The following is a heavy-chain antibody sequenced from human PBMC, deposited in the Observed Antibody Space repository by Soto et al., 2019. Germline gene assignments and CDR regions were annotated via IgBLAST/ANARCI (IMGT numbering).Heavy chain of an antibody. CDR1: GGSISSYY. Sequence: SETLFLTCTVSGGSISSYYWSWIRQPPGKGLEWIGYIYYSGSTNYNPSLKSRVTISVDTSKNQFSLKLSSVTAADTAVYYCASTIFGVVPPYYYYYMDVCGKGTSVTVSS. D-gene: IGHD3-3*01. V-gene: IGHV4-59*01. CDR2: IYYSGST. J-gene: IGHJ6*03. CDR3: ASTIFGVVPPYYYYYMDV.